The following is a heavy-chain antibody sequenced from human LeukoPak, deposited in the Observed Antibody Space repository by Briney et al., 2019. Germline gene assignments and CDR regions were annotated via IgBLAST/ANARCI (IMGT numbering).Heavy chain of an antibody. CDR1: GFTFSSYS. CDR3: AREKSAGSGSKGVNYYHYGMDV. V-gene: IGHV3-21*01. D-gene: IGHD6-19*01. J-gene: IGHJ6*02. Sequence: PGGSLRLSCAASGFTFSSYSMNWVRQAPGKGLEWVSSIISSSSYIYYADSVKGRFTISRDNAKNSLYLQMNSLRAEDTAVYYCAREKSAGSGSKGVNYYHYGMDVWGQGTAVTVSS. CDR2: IISSSSYI.